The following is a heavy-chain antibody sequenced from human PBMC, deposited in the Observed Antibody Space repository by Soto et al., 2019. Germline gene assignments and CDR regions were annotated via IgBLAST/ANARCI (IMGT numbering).Heavy chain of an antibody. CDR2: IYPGDSDT. V-gene: IGHV5-51*01. CDR1: GYSFTSYW. D-gene: IGHD6-13*01. J-gene: IGHJ6*02. Sequence: ESLKISFQGSGYSFTSYWIGWVRQIPGKGLEWMGIIYPGDSDTRYSPSFQGQVTISADKSISTAYLQWSSLKASDTAMYYCARHQYSSSFNSAYYYGMDVWGQGTTVTVSS. CDR3: ARHQYSSSFNSAYYYGMDV.